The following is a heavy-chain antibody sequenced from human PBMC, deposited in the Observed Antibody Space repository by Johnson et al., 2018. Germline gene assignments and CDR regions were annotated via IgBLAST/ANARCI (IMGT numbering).Heavy chain of an antibody. CDR2: LWYDGSNK. CDR3: AGEKVGFGFAARNLNDAFDI. D-gene: IGHD6-6*01. J-gene: IGHJ3*02. CDR1: GFTFSVYG. Sequence: QVQLVQSGGGVVQPGRSPRLSCTASGFTFSVYGMHWVRQAPGKGLEWVAVLWYDGSNKYYADSVKGRFTISRANSKNTLYLQMNSLRAEDTGVYYFAGEKVGFGFAARNLNDAFDIWGQGTMVTVSS. V-gene: IGHV3-33*01.